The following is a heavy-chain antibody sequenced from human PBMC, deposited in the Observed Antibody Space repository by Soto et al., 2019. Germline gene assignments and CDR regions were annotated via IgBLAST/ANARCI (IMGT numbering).Heavy chain of an antibody. J-gene: IGHJ4*02. Sequence: GGSLRLSCAASGFTFSSYAMSWVRQAPGKGLEWVSAISGSGGSTYYADSVKGRFTISRDNSKNTLYLQMNSLRAEDTAVYYCAGGSWAYSSGWFDYWGQGTLVTVSS. D-gene: IGHD6-19*01. V-gene: IGHV3-23*01. CDR2: ISGSGGST. CDR1: GFTFSSYA. CDR3: AGGSWAYSSGWFDY.